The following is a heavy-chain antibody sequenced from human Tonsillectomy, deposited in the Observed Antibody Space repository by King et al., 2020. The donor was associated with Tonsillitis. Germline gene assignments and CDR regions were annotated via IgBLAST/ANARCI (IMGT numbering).Heavy chain of an antibody. CDR3: ASYSAVAGTGY. J-gene: IGHJ4*02. V-gene: IGHV4-59*01. CDR2: IYYSGST. CDR1: GGSISSYY. Sequence: MQLQESGPGLVKPSETLSLTCTVSGGSISSYYWSWIRQPPGKGLEWIGYIYYSGSTNYNPSLKSRVTISVDTSKNQFSLKLSSVTAADTAVYYCASYSAVAGTGYWGQGTLVTVSS. D-gene: IGHD6-19*01.